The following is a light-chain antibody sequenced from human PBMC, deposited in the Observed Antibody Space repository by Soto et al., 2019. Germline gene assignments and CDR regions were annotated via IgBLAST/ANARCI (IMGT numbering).Light chain of an antibody. J-gene: IGLJ2*01. CDR3: SSYRRASTLYVI. CDR2: EVS. V-gene: IGLV2-14*01. Sequence: QSALTQPASVSGSPGQSITISCTGTSNDVGGYNYVSWYQHYPGKAPKLIISEVSHRPSGVSNRFSGSKSGNTASRTISGLQAEDEADYYCSSYRRASTLYVIFGGGTKLTVL. CDR1: SNDVGGYNY.